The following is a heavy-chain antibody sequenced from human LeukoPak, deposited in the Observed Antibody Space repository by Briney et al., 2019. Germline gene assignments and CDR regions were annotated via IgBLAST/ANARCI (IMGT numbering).Heavy chain of an antibody. CDR1: GFTFSSYA. Sequence: GGSLRLSCAASGFTFSSYAMSWVRQAPGRGLEWVSAISGSGGSTYYADSVKGRFTISRDNSKNTLYLQMNSLRAEDTAVYYCGKLGQTYYDILTGIPSFDYWGQGTLVTVSS. CDR3: GKLGQTYYDILTGIPSFDY. D-gene: IGHD3-9*01. J-gene: IGHJ4*02. V-gene: IGHV3-23*01. CDR2: ISGSGGST.